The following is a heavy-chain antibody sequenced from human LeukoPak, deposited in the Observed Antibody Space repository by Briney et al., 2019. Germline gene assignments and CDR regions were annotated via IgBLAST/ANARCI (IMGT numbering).Heavy chain of an antibody. D-gene: IGHD2-2*01. CDR1: GVSISSYY. J-gene: IGHJ4*02. CDR2: IYYSGST. CDR3: ARVVPAAMASDY. Sequence: NPSETLSLTCTVSGVSISSYYWSWVRQPPGKGLEWVGYIYYSGSTNYNPSLKSRVTISVDTSKTQFSLKLSSVTAADTAVYYCARVVPAAMASDYWGQGTLVTVSS. V-gene: IGHV4-59*01.